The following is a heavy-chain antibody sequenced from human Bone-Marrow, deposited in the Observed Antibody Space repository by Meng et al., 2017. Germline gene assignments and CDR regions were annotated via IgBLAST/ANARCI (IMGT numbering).Heavy chain of an antibody. CDR1: GFTFSSYG. V-gene: IGHV3-33*01. D-gene: IGHD3-10*01. CDR2: IWYDGSNK. J-gene: IGHJ6*02. Sequence: GESLKISCAASGFTFSSYGMHWVRQAPGKGLEWVAVIWYDGSNKYYADSVKGRFTISRDNSKNTLYLQMNSLRAEDTAVYYCARDQGSYYDRYYGMDVWGQGTTVTVSS. CDR3: ARDQGSYYDRYYGMDV.